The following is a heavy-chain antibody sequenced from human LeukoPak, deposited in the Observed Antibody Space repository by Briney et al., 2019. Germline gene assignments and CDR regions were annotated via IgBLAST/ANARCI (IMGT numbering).Heavy chain of an antibody. V-gene: IGHV4-4*07. CDR3: ARDRAAAAGTVLDY. CDR1: GGSIRRYY. Sequence: SETLSLTYTVSGGSIRRYYRRWLRQPAGKGLEWIGRIYTNRSTNYNPSLESRITMSVDTSKTQFSLKLSSVTAADTGLEGYARDRAAAAGTVLDYWGQGTLVTVSS. J-gene: IGHJ4*02. CDR2: IYTNRST. D-gene: IGHD6-13*01.